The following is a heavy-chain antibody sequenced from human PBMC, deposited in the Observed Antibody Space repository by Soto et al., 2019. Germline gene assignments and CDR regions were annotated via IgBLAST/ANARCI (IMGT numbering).Heavy chain of an antibody. CDR1: GGSFSGYY. D-gene: IGHD3-3*01. Sequence: SETLSLTCAVYGGSFSGYYWSWIRQPPGKGLEWIGEINHSGSTNYNPSIKSQITISVDTTKNQFSLKQSTVTAADTAVYYCARVRITIFGVASYGMDVWGQGTTVTVSS. CDR2: INHSGST. CDR3: ARVRITIFGVASYGMDV. V-gene: IGHV4-34*01. J-gene: IGHJ6*02.